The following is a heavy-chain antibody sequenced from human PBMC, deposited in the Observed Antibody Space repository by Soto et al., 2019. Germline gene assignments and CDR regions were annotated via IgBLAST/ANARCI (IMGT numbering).Heavy chain of an antibody. D-gene: IGHD3-22*01. V-gene: IGHV1-18*01. CDR2: ISAYNGNT. J-gene: IGHJ3*02. CDR1: GYTFTSYG. Sequence: ASVKVSCKASGYTFTSYGISWVRQAPGQGLEWMGWISAYNGNTNYAQKLQGRVTMTTDTSTSTAYMELRSLRSDDTVVYYCAREYREYYYDSSGYYPSAFDIWGQGAMVTVSS. CDR3: AREYREYYYDSSGYYPSAFDI.